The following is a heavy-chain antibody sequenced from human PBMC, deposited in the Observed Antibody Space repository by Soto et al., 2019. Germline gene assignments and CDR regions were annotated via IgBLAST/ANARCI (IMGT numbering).Heavy chain of an antibody. V-gene: IGHV4-39*01. Sequence: QLQLQESGPGLVKPSETLSLTCTVSGGSISSSSYYWGWIRQPPGKGLEWIGSIYYSGSTYYNPSLKSRVTISVDTSKNQFSLKLSSVTAADTAVYYCARHPLSDYMDVWGKGTTVTVSS. CDR1: GGSISSSSYY. J-gene: IGHJ6*03. CDR3: ARHPLSDYMDV. CDR2: IYYSGST.